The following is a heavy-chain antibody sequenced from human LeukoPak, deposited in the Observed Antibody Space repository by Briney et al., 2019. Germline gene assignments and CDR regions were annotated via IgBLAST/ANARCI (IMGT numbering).Heavy chain of an antibody. CDR2: IYYSGST. Sequence: SEPLSLTCTVSGGSISSHYWSWIRQPPGKGLEWIGYIYYSGSTNYNPSLKSRVTISVDTSKNQFSLKLSSVTAADTAVYYCARDQYGSSYGWFDPWGQGTLVTVSS. CDR1: GGSISSHY. D-gene: IGHD6-13*01. V-gene: IGHV4-59*11. J-gene: IGHJ5*02. CDR3: ARDQYGSSYGWFDP.